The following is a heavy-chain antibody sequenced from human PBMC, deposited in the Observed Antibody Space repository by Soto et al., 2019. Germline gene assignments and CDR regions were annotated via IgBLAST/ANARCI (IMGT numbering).Heavy chain of an antibody. CDR3: ARGGKYCTNGVWAFSGMDI. J-gene: IGHJ6*02. V-gene: IGHV1-18*04. CDR2: VSAYNGNT. D-gene: IGHD2-8*01. CDR1: GYTFTSYG. Sequence: ALPKVSGKSSGYTFTSYGISLARHAPGQGLEWMGWVSAYNGNTNYAQKFQGRVTMTTDTSTSTAYMELRSLRSDDTAVYYCARGGKYCTNGVWAFSGMDIWGQ.